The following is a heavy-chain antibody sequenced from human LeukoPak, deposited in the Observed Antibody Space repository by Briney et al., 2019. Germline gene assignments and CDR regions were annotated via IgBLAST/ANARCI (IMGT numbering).Heavy chain of an antibody. D-gene: IGHD6-19*01. CDR2: IYYTGST. CDR1: GGSIYSGGYY. J-gene: IGHJ2*01. Sequence: PSETLSLTCTVSGGSIYSGGYYWSWIRQHRGKGLEWIGYIYYTGSTYYNPSLKSRVAISVDTSKNQFSLILSSVTAADTAVYYCARRVNSSGWYMLDWYFDLWGRGTLVTVSS. V-gene: IGHV4-31*03. CDR3: ARRVNSSGWYMLDWYFDL.